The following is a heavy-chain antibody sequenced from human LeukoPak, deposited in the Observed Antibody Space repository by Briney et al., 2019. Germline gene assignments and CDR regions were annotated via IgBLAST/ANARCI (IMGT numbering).Heavy chain of an antibody. V-gene: IGHV1-69*13. CDR2: FFPIFGTA. CDR3: ARDKAHSGYPYYFDY. J-gene: IGHJ4*02. D-gene: IGHD5-12*01. Sequence: SVKVSCKLSEATFTSYAIGWVRQAPDQGLEWMGGFFPIFGTANYAQKFQGRVTITADESTSTAYMELSSLRSEDTAVYYCARDKAHSGYPYYFDYWGQGTLVTVSS. CDR1: EATFTSYA.